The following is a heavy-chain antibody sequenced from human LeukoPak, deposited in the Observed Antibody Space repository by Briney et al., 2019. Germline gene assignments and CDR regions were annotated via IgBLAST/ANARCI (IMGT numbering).Heavy chain of an antibody. CDR1: GFTFSSYG. CDR3: AKGIRSSSWYGIIDY. Sequence: GGSLRLSCAASGFTFSSYGMHWVRQAPGKGLEWVAFIRYDGSNKYYVDSVKGRFTISRDNSKNTLFLQMNSLRGEDTAVYYCAKGIRSSSWYGIIDYWGQGTLVTVPS. D-gene: IGHD6-13*01. CDR2: IRYDGSNK. V-gene: IGHV3-30*02. J-gene: IGHJ4*02.